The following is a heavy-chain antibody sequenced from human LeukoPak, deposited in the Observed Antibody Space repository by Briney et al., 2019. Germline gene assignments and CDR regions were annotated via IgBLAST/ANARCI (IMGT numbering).Heavy chain of an antibody. D-gene: IGHD4-17*01. CDR2: ISAYNGNT. V-gene: IGHV1-18*01. Sequence: ASVKVSCKASGYTFTSYGISWVRQAPGQGLEWMGWISAYNGNTNYAQKLQGRVTMTTDTSTSTAYMELRSLRSDDTAVYYCARDHDYGDPEYYYGMDVWGQGTTVTVSS. CDR3: ARDHDYGDPEYYYGMDV. J-gene: IGHJ6*02. CDR1: GYTFTSYG.